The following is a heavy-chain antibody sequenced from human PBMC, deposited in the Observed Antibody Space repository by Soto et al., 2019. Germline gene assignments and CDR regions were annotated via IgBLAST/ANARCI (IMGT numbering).Heavy chain of an antibody. D-gene: IGHD6-19*01. CDR3: IRASGVAGTGEYF. CDR2: ISGGGGT. CDR1: GFDFSTYW. J-gene: IGHJ4*02. Sequence: EVQLVESGGGLVQPGGSLRLSCEASGFDFSTYWMHWVRQAPGKGLVWVSRISGGGGTTYADSVEGRFTISRDNAKNILYLQMNSLTEEDTAMYYCIRASGVAGTGEYFWGQGTLVTVSS. V-gene: IGHV3-74*02.